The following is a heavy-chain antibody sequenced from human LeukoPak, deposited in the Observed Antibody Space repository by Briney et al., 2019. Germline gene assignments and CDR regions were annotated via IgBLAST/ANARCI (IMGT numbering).Heavy chain of an antibody. CDR3: ARERDYNWFDP. V-gene: IGHV1-69*05. Sequence: ASVKVSCKASGGTFSSYAISWVRQAPGQGPGWMGRIIPIFGTANYAQKFQGRVTITTDESTSTAYMELSSLRSEGTAVYYCARERDYNWFDPWGQGTLVTVSS. CDR1: GGTFSSYA. D-gene: IGHD2-21*02. CDR2: IIPIFGTA. J-gene: IGHJ5*02.